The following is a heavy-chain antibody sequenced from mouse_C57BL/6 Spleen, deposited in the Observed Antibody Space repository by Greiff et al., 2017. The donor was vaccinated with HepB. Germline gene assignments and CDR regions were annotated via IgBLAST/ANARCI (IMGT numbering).Heavy chain of an antibody. D-gene: IGHD1-1*01. V-gene: IGHV1-76*01. CDR1: GYTFTDYY. CDR2: IYPGSGNT. Sequence: VQLQESGAELVRPGASVRLSCKASGYTFTDYYINWVKQRPGQGLEWIARIYPGSGNTYYNEKFKGKATLTAEKSSSTAYMQLSSLTSEDSAVYFCARNYYGSSSTHFDYWGQGTTLTVSS. CDR3: ARNYYGSSSTHFDY. J-gene: IGHJ2*01.